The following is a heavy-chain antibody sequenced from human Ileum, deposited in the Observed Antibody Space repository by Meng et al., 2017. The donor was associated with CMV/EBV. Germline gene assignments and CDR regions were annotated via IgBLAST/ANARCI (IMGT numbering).Heavy chain of an antibody. Sequence: ASVKVSCKASGYTLTDYYIHWVRQAPGQGLEWMGWINPNSGNTGYAQKFQGRVTMTRDSSISTAYMELSSLRSEYTAVYYCARVESCNNANCYTGGYYYGMDVWGQGTTVTVSS. V-gene: IGHV1-8*02. J-gene: IGHJ6*02. CDR3: ARVESCNNANCYTGGYYYGMDV. D-gene: IGHD2/OR15-2a*01. CDR1: GYTLTDYY. CDR2: INPNSGNT.